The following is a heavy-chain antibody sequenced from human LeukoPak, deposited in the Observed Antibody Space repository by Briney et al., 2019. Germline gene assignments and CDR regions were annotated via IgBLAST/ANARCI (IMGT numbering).Heavy chain of an antibody. D-gene: IGHD3-3*01. CDR3: AKETIFNYMDV. J-gene: IGHJ6*03. CDR2: IRYDGSNK. CDR1: GFTFSSHG. V-gene: IGHV3-30*02. Sequence: GGSLRLSCAASGFTFSSHGMHWVRQAPGKGLEWVAFIRYDGSNKYYAGSVKGRFTISRDNSKNTLYLQMNSLRAEDTAVYYCAKETIFNYMDVWGQGTTVTVSS.